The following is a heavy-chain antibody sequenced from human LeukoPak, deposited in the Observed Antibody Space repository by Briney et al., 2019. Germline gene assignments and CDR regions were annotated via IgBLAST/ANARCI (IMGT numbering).Heavy chain of an antibody. V-gene: IGHV4-59*08. CDR2: IYYSGST. J-gene: IGHJ6*02. Sequence: SETLSLTCTVSGGSISSYYRSWIRQPPGKGLEWIGYIYYSGSTNYNPSLKSRVTISVDTSKNQFSLKLSSVTAADTAVYYCAGRAVEDYYYGMDVWGQGTTVTVSS. CDR1: GGSISSYY. CDR3: AGRAVEDYYYGMDV.